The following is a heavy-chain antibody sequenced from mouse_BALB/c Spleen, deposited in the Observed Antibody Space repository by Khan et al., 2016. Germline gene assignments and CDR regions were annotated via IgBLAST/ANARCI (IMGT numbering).Heavy chain of an antibody. D-gene: IGHD1-1*01. Sequence: QVQLQQSGAELVRPGSSVKISCKASGYAFSSYWMDWVKQRPGQGLEWIGQIYPGDGDTNYHGKFKGKATLTADKSSSTAYMQLSSLTSEDSAVYFCARDYYGSDFDYWGQGTTLTVSS. V-gene: IGHV1-80*01. CDR3: ARDYYGSDFDY. CDR1: GYAFSSYW. J-gene: IGHJ2*01. CDR2: IYPGDGDT.